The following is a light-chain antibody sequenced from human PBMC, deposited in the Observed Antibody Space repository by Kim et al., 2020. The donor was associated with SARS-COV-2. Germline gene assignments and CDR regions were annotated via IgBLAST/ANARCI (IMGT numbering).Light chain of an antibody. V-gene: IGKV3-15*01. CDR3: QQSNHWPPWT. CDR2: RTS. J-gene: IGKJ1*01. CDR1: QSVSDN. Sequence: SPGETATLSCRASQSVSDNLAWYQQKPGQAPRLLIYRTSTRATGIPARFSGSGSGTEFTLTISSLQSEDFAVYYCQQSNHWPPWTFGQGTKVDIK.